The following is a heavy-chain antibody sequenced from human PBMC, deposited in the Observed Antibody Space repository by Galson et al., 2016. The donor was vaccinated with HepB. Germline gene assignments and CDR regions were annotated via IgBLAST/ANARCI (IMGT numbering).Heavy chain of an antibody. V-gene: IGHV7-4-1*02. D-gene: IGHD5-18*01. J-gene: IGHJ6*02. CDR3: ATPTGEDTGMEYYFYQGMDV. Sequence: SVKVSCKASGYTFSNFAMNWVRQAPGQGLEWMGWINTNTGRPTYAQGLTGRFVFSLDTSVSTAYLQISSLKAEDTALYYCATPTGEDTGMEYYFYQGMDVWGQGTTVTVAS. CDR2: INTNTGRP. CDR1: GYTFSNFA.